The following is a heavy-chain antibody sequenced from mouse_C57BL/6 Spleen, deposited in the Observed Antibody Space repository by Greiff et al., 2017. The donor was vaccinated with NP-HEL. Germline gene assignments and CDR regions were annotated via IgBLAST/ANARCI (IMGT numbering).Heavy chain of an antibody. CDR3: AFSCVGCYGGFAY. D-gene: IGHD1-1*01. V-gene: IGHV1-74*01. CDR1: GYTFTSYW. CDR2: IHPSDSDT. J-gene: IGHJ3*01. Sequence: VQLQQSGADLVKPGASVKVSCKASGYTFTSYWMHWVKQRPGQGLEWIGRIHPSDSDTNYNQKFKGKATLTVDKSSSTAYMQLSSLTSEDSAVFYGAFSCVGCYGGFAYWGQGSLVTVSA.